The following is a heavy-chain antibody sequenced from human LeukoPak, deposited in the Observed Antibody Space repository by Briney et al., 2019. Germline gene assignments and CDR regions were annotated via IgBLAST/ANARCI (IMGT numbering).Heavy chain of an antibody. D-gene: IGHD6-6*01. CDR2: IYHSGST. V-gene: IGHV4-4*02. CDR1: GGSISSSNW. Sequence: SETLSLTCAVSGGSISSSNWWSWVRQPPGKGLEWIGEIYHSGSTNYNPSLKSRVTISVDKSKNQFSLKLSSVTAADTAVYYCARSSSQEPGANYFDYWGQGTLVTVSS. J-gene: IGHJ4*02. CDR3: ARSSSQEPGANYFDY.